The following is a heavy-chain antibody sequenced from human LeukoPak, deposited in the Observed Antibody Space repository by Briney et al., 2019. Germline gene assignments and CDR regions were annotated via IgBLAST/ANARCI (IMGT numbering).Heavy chain of an antibody. J-gene: IGHJ4*01. CDR1: GFTFSGYG. CDR2: MISNGNTE. CDR3: ARDYGYCRGNTCYASFDY. Sequence: GGSLRLSCAASGFTFSGYGINWVRLAPGKGLEWVSMISNGNTEHYADSVKGRFTVSRDDARNSAYLQMNSLRDEDTAMYYCARDYGYCRGNTCYASFDYWGHGTLVTVSS. D-gene: IGHD2-2*01. V-gene: IGHV3-48*02.